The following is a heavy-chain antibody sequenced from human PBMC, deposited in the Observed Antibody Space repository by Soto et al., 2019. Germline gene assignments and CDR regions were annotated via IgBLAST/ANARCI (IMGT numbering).Heavy chain of an antibody. CDR2: ISAYNGNT. J-gene: IGHJ5*02. Sequence: QVQLVQSGAEVKKPGASVKVSCKASGDTFTSYGISWVRQAPGQGLEWMGWISAYNGNTNYAQKLQGRVTMTTDTSTSTAYMELRSLRSDDTAVYYCARVLRGYCSSTSCYDNWFDPWGQGTLVTVSS. V-gene: IGHV1-18*01. CDR3: ARVLRGYCSSTSCYDNWFDP. D-gene: IGHD2-2*03. CDR1: GDTFTSYG.